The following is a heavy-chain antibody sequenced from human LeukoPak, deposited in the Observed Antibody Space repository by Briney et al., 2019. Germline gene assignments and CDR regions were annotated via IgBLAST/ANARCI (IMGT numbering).Heavy chain of an antibody. CDR3: ARAGYSYPYYFDY. CDR2: ISSSSSYI. V-gene: IGHV3-21*01. CDR1: GFTFSSYS. J-gene: IGHJ4*02. D-gene: IGHD5-18*01. Sequence: PGGSLRLSCAASGFTFSSYSMNWVRKAPGKGLEWVSSISSSSSYIYYADSVKGRFTISRDNAKNSLYLQMNSLRAEDTAVYYCARAGYSYPYYFDYWGQGTLVTVSS.